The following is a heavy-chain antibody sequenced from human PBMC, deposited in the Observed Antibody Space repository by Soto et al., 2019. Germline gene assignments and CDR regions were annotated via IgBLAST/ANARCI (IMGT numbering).Heavy chain of an antibody. CDR2: IYVTGAV. CDR3: ARLRIATNNYKWFDP. Sequence: SETLSLTCSVSGAALDSGNYYWSWIRQVPGKGLEWIGHIYVTGAVDYNPSLRDRITISQDTSERQFSLNLRLVTAADTAVYYCARLRIATNNYKWFDPWGQGTLVTVSS. J-gene: IGHJ5*02. D-gene: IGHD2-21*01. CDR1: GAALDSGNYY. V-gene: IGHV4-31*03.